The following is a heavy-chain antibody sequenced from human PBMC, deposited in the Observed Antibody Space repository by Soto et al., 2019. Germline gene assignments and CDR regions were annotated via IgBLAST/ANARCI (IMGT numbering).Heavy chain of an antibody. CDR2: IYYSGST. CDR3: ARAKRGTMTVVTRHPRYFDY. CDR1: GGSISSGGYY. V-gene: IGHV4-31*03. D-gene: IGHD3-22*01. J-gene: IGHJ4*02. Sequence: PSETLSLTCTVSGGSISSGGYYWSWIRQHPGKGLEWIGYIYYSGSTYYNPSLKSRVTISVDTSKNQFSLKLSSVTAADTAVYYCARAKRGTMTVVTRHPRYFDYWGQGTLVTVSS.